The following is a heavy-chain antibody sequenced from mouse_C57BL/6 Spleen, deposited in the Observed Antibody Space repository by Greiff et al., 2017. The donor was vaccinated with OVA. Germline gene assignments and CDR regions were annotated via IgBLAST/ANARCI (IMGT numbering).Heavy chain of an antibody. Sequence: QVQLQQPGTELVKPGASVKLSCKASGYTFTSYWMHWVKQRPGQGLEWIGNINPSNGGTNYNEKFKSKATLTVDKASSTAYMQLSSLTSEDSAVYYCARSRYGSSYEDYWGQGTTLTVSS. J-gene: IGHJ2*01. V-gene: IGHV1-53*01. D-gene: IGHD1-1*01. CDR3: ARSRYGSSYEDY. CDR2: INPSNGGT. CDR1: GYTFTSYW.